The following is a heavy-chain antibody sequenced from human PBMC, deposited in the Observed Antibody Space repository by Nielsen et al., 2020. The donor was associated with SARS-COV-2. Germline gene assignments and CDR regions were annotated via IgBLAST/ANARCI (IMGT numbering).Heavy chain of an antibody. CDR1: GGSFSGYH. D-gene: IGHD5-18*01. V-gene: IGHV4-34*01. J-gene: IGHJ6*03. CDR2: INHSGST. CDR3: ARRAEGLELWRRYFYYMDD. Sequence: PETLSPTCSVYGGSFSGYHWRWIRQSPGKWLEWIGEINHSGSTNYHPSLKSRVTISIETSKKQFSLNLSSVTAADMAVYYCARRAEGLELWRRYFYYMDDWGKGTTVTVSS.